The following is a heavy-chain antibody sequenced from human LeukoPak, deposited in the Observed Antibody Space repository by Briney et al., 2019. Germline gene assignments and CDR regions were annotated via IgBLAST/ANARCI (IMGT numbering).Heavy chain of an antibody. CDR3: ARGPPNWGYDY. J-gene: IGHJ4*02. CDR1: GYTFTSYD. D-gene: IGHD7-27*01. CDR2: MSPNSGDT. Sequence: ASVKVSCKASGYTFTSYDFNWVRQATGQRPEWMGWMSPNSGDTSYAQKFQDRVTMTRNTSISTAYMELSSLRSDDTAVYYCARGPPNWGYDYWGPGTLVTVSS. V-gene: IGHV1-8*01.